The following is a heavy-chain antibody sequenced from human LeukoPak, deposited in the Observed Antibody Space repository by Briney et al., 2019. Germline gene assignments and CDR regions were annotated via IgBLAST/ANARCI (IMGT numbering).Heavy chain of an antibody. Sequence: GGSLRLFCAASGFTFSSYAMSWVRQAPGKGLEWVSAISGSGGSTYYADSVKGRFTISRDNSKNTLYLQMNSLRAEDTAVYYCAKDPIVEVTIDWGQGTLVTVSS. CDR3: AKDPIVEVTID. V-gene: IGHV3-23*01. J-gene: IGHJ1*01. CDR2: ISGSGGST. CDR1: GFTFSSYA. D-gene: IGHD2-21*02.